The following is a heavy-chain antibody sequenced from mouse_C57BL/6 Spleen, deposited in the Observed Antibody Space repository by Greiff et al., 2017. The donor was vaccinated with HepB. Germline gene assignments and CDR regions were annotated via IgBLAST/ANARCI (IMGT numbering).Heavy chain of an antibody. V-gene: IGHV1-82*01. D-gene: IGHD2-4*01. Sequence: QVQLQQSGPELVKPGASVKISCKASGYAFSSSWMNWVKQRPGKGLEWIGRIYPGDGDTNYNGKFKGKATLTADKSSSTAYMQLSSLTSEDSAVYFCARSVITELFAYWGQGTLVTVSA. J-gene: IGHJ3*01. CDR3: ARSVITELFAY. CDR1: GYAFSSSW. CDR2: IYPGDGDT.